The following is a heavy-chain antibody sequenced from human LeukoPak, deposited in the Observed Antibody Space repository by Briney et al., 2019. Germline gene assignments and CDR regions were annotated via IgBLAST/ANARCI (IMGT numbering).Heavy chain of an antibody. CDR3: ARTVDMAV. CDR2: IISIGGTI. D-gene: IGHD2-21*02. CDR1: GFTFSDYY. Sequence: GGALTLSCAASGFTFSDYYMSWIRQAPGKGLEGVSYIISIGGTIYYADSVKGRFTISRDKANNSLCLQMNSLRAEDTAVYYCARTVDMAVWGKGTTATVSS. J-gene: IGHJ6*03. V-gene: IGHV3-11*04.